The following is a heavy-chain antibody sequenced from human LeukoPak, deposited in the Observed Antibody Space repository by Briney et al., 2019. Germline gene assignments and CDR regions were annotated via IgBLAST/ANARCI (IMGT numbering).Heavy chain of an antibody. CDR2: INLEGSTK. Sequence: PGGSLRLSCAASGFTFSSVSMSWVRQAPGKGLEWVDNINLEGSTKEYLDSVRGRFTISRDNAKNSQSLQRSYRRVEDTAVCYCVKFLSRSFEVWGQGTVVTVSS. D-gene: IGHD2-21*01. CDR1: GFTFSSVS. V-gene: IGHV3-7*01. CDR3: VKFLSRSFEV. J-gene: IGHJ3*01.